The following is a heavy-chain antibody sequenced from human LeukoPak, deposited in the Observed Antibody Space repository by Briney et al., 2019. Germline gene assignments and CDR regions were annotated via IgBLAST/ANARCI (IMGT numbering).Heavy chain of an antibody. V-gene: IGHV3-64*01. Sequence: GGSLRLSCAASGFAFSSYAMHWVRQAPGKGLEYVSAISSNGGSTYYANSVKGRFTISRDNSKNTLYLQMGSLRAEDMAVYYCARDPVPSRYFDSGLRSWFDPWGQGTLVTVSS. CDR1: GFAFSSYA. D-gene: IGHD3-9*01. J-gene: IGHJ5*02. CDR3: ARDPVPSRYFDSGLRSWFDP. CDR2: ISSNGGST.